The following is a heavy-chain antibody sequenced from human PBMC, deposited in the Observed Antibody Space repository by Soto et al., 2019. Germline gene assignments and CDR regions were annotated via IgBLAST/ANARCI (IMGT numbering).Heavy chain of an antibody. J-gene: IGHJ4*02. D-gene: IGHD3-22*01. CDR2: IYHSGST. Sequence: ASETLSLTCAVPGGSISSSNWWSWVRQPPGKGLEWIGEIYHSGSTNYNPSLKSRVTISVDKSKNQFSLKLSSVTAADTAVYYCASYRYYYDSSGRYYFDYWGQGTLVTVSS. V-gene: IGHV4-4*02. CDR1: GGSISSSNW. CDR3: ASYRYYYDSSGRYYFDY.